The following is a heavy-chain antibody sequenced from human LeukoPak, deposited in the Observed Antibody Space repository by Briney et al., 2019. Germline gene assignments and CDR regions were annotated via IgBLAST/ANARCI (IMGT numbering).Heavy chain of an antibody. D-gene: IGHD1-26*01. CDR3: ARKREGPTTGIDY. V-gene: IGHV4-39*07. CDR2: IYSSGST. CDR1: GVSISSTNSY. J-gene: IGHJ4*02. Sequence: SETLSLTCTVSGVSISSTNSYWGWIRQSPRRGLEWIGNIYSSGSTYYNPSLKSRVTISIDTSENQFSLKLTSVTAADTAVYYCARKREGPTTGIDYWGQGTLVTVSS.